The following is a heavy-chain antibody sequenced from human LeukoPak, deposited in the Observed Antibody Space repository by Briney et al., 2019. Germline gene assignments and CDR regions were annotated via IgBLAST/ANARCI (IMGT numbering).Heavy chain of an antibody. V-gene: IGHV3-30*18. D-gene: IGHD3-9*01. CDR2: ISYDGSNK. CDR3: AKEEGRLTGSLFRY. CDR1: GFTFSSYG. J-gene: IGHJ4*02. Sequence: GRSLRLSCAASGFTFSSYGMHWVRQAPGKGLEWVAVISYDGSNKYYADSVKGRVTISRDNSKNTLYLQMNSLRAEDTAVYYCAKEEGRLTGSLFRYWGQGTLVTVSS.